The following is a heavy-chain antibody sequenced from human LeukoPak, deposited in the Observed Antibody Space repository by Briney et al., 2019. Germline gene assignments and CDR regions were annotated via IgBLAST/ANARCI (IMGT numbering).Heavy chain of an antibody. CDR1: GYTFTSYG. CDR2: ISAYNGNT. J-gene: IGHJ4*02. CDR3: AKDDSGYFDWSPFDY. V-gene: IGHV1-18*01. D-gene: IGHD3-9*01. Sequence: GASVKVSCKASGYTFTSYGISWVRQAPGQGLEWMGWISAYNGNTNYAQKLQGRVTMTTDTSTSTAYMELRSLRSDDTAVYYCAKDDSGYFDWSPFDYWGQGTLVTVSS.